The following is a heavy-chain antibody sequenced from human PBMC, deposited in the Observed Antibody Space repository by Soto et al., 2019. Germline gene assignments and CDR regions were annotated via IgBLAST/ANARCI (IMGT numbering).Heavy chain of an antibody. CDR2: IWYDSSNK. V-gene: IGHV3-33*06. D-gene: IGHD6-13*01. Sequence: QVQLVGSGGGVVQPGRSLRLSCAASGFTFRSNGMHWVRQAPGKELEWVATIWYDSSNKYYADSVKGRFTISRDNSKNTLYLHMNNLRAEDTGIYYCAKEGNIGSSSWYYLVSWGQGTLFAVSS. CDR1: GFTFRSNG. J-gene: IGHJ4*02. CDR3: AKEGNIGSSSWYYLVS.